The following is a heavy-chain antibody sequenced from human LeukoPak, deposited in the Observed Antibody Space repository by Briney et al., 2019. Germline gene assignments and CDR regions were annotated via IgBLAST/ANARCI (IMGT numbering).Heavy chain of an antibody. V-gene: IGHV4-59*01. D-gene: IGHD3-22*01. CDR3: ARDHSSGYIDY. CDR2: IHYRGST. J-gene: IGHJ4*02. Sequence: SETLSLTCTVSGGSISSYYWSWIRQSPGKGLEWIGDIHYRGSTKYNPSLKSRLTISVDTSKSQFSLRLSSVTAADTAVYYCARDHSSGYIDYWGQGALVTVSS. CDR1: GGSISSYY.